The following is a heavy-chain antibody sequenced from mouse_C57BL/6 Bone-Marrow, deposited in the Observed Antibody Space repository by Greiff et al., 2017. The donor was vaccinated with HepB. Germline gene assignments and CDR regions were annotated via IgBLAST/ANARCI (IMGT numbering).Heavy chain of an antibody. CDR2: IYPGSGST. Sequence: QVQLQQSGAELVKPGASVKMSFTSYWITWVKQRPGQGLEWIGDIYPGSGSTNYNEKFKSKATLTVDTSSSTAYMQLSSLTSEDSAVYYCARHHYGSSPFAYWGQGTLVTVSA. V-gene: IGHV1-55*01. J-gene: IGHJ3*01. D-gene: IGHD1-1*01. CDR1: TSYW. CDR3: ARHHYGSSPFAY.